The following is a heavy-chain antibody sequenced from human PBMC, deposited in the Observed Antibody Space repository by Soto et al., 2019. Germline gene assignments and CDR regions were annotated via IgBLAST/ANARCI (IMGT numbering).Heavy chain of an antibody. CDR3: AKDYDILTGYGLIYRGDHMDV. D-gene: IGHD3-9*01. Sequence: QVQLVESGGGVVQPGRSLRLSCAASGFTFSSYGMHWVRQAPGKGLEWVAVISYDGSNKYYADSVKGRFTISRDNSKNTLYLQMNSLRAEDTAVYYCAKDYDILTGYGLIYRGDHMDVWGKGTTVTVSS. V-gene: IGHV3-30*18. CDR1: GFTFSSYG. CDR2: ISYDGSNK. J-gene: IGHJ6*03.